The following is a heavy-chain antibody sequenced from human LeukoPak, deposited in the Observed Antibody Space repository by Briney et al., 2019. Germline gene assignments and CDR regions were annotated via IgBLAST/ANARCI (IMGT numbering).Heavy chain of an antibody. CDR3: AKCYYYDSSGYYYPDY. CDR2: ISGSGGST. CDR1: GFTFSNYA. D-gene: IGHD3-22*01. V-gene: IGHV3-23*01. J-gene: IGHJ4*02. Sequence: GGSLRLSCAAPGFTFSNYAMTWVRQAPGKGLEWVSGISGSGGSTNYADSVRGRFTISRDNSKNTLYLQMNSLRVEDTAIYYCAKCYYYDSSGYYYPDYWGQGTLVTVSS.